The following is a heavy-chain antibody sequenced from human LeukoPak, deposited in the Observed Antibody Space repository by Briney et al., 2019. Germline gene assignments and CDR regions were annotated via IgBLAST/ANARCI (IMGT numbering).Heavy chain of an antibody. V-gene: IGHV3-73*01. CDR1: GFTFSGSA. Sequence: GGSLRLSCAASGFTFSGSAMHWVRQASGKGLKWVGRIRSKANSYATAYAASVKGRFTISRDDSKNTAYLQMNSLKTEDTAVYYCTSNTATPWSDAFDIWGQGTMVTVSS. D-gene: IGHD5-18*01. CDR2: IRSKANSYAT. J-gene: IGHJ3*02. CDR3: TSNTATPWSDAFDI.